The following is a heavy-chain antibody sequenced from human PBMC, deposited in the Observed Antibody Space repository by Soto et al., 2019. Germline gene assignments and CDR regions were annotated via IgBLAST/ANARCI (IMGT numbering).Heavy chain of an antibody. CDR2: ISAYNGNT. CDR1: GYTFTSYG. J-gene: IGHJ6*02. Sequence: QVQLVQSGAEVKKPGASVKVSCKASGYTFTSYGISWVRQAPGQGLEWMGWISAYNGNTNHAQKLQGRVTMTTDTSTSTAYMELRSLRSDDTAVYYCARIPYGVGATNYYYYGMDVWGQGTTVTVSS. D-gene: IGHD1-26*01. V-gene: IGHV1-18*04. CDR3: ARIPYGVGATNYYYYGMDV.